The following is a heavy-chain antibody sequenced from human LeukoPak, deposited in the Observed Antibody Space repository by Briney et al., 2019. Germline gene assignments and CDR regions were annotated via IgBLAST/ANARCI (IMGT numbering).Heavy chain of an antibody. V-gene: IGHV4-39*01. CDR2: IYYSGST. D-gene: IGHD3-10*01. CDR3: ARYYYGSGSYKGAFDY. J-gene: IGHJ4*02. Sequence: PSETLSLTCTVSGGSISSYYWGWIRQPPGKGLEWIGSIYYSGSTYYNPSLKSRVTISVDTSKNQFSLKLSSVTAADTAVYYCARYYYGSGSYKGAFDYWGQGTLVTVSS. CDR1: GGSISSYY.